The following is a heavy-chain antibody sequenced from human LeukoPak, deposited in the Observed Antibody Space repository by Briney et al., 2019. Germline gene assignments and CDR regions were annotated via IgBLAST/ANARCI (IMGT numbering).Heavy chain of an antibody. Sequence: GGSLRLSCAASGFTVSSNYMSWVRQAPGKGLEWVSVIYSGGSTYYADSVKGRFTISRDNSKNTLYLQMNSLRAEDTAVYYCARDRGYSSSPADFDYWGQGTLVTVSS. CDR3: ARDRGYSSSPADFDY. CDR2: IYSGGST. D-gene: IGHD6-13*01. J-gene: IGHJ4*02. V-gene: IGHV3-66*02. CDR1: GFTVSSNY.